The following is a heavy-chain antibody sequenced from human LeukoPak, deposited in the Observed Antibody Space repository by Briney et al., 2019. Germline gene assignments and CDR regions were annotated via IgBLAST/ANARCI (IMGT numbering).Heavy chain of an antibody. CDR1: GFTFSTYG. CDR3: ARDLGVEWLVINYYYYYYMDV. J-gene: IGHJ6*03. V-gene: IGHV3-33*01. CDR2: IWYDESNK. D-gene: IGHD6-19*01. Sequence: GRSLRLSCAASGFTFSTYGMHWVRQAPGKGLEWVAVIWYDESNKYFADSVKGRFTISRDNSKNTLYLQMNSLRAEDTAVYYCARDLGVEWLVINYYYYYYMDVWGKGTTVTVSS.